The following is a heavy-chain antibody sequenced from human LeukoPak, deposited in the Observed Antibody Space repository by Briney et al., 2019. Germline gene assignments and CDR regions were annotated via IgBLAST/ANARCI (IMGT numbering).Heavy chain of an antibody. V-gene: IGHV1-8*02. CDR2: MNPNSGDT. CDR3: ARAPAVPDV. CDR1: GYTFTSYD. Sequence: ASVKVSCKASGYTFTSYDINWVRQATGQGLEWMGWMNPNSGDTGYAQKFQGRVTMTTDTSTSTAYMELRSLRSDDTAVYYCARAPAVPDVWGKGTTVTVSS. D-gene: IGHD6-19*01. J-gene: IGHJ6*04.